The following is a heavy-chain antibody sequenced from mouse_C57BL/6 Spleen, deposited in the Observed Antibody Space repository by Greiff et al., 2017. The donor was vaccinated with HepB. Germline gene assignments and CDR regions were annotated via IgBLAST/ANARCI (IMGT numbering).Heavy chain of an antibody. CDR3: ARGLRAMDY. J-gene: IGHJ4*01. CDR2: IDPSDSYT. CDR1: GYTFTSYW. Sequence: QVQLQQPGAELVKPGASVKLSCKASGYTFTSYWMQWVKQRPGQGLEWIGEIDPSDSYTNYNQKFKGKATLTVDTSSSTAYMQLSSLTSEDTAVYYCARGLRAMDYWGQGTSVTVSS. D-gene: IGHD3-3*01. V-gene: IGHV1-50*01.